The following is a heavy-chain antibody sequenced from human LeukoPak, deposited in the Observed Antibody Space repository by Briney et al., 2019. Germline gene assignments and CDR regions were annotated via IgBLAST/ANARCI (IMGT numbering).Heavy chain of an antibody. V-gene: IGHV4-39*01. CDR1: GGSISSSSYY. Sequence: SETLSLTCTVSGGSISSSSYYWGWIRQPPGKGLEWIGSIYYSGSTYYHPSLKSRVTISVDTSKNQFSLKLSSVTAADTAVYYCARGLAAKGAFDIWGQGTMVTVSS. D-gene: IGHD4/OR15-4a*01. J-gene: IGHJ3*02. CDR3: ARGLAAKGAFDI. CDR2: IYYSGST.